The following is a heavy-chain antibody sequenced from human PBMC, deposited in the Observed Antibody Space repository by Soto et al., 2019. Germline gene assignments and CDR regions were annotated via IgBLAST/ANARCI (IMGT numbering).Heavy chain of an antibody. J-gene: IGHJ6*02. V-gene: IGHV3-23*01. CDR1: ESTFSAVC. CDR3: AKGGFWIHYGMDV. Sequence: EVQLLESGGALAQHGGSLRLSCAASESTFSAVCMNWVSQAPGKGLEWVSAISRSGDITYYADSVKGRFTISRDNSKNTLYLEMNSLPGDDTAVYYCAKGGFWIHYGMDVWGQGTTVIVSS. CDR2: ISRSGDIT. D-gene: IGHD3-3*01.